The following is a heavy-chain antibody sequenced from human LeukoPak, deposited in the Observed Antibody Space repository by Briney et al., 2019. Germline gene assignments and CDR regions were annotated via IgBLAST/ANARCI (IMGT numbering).Heavy chain of an antibody. CDR2: ISAYNGNT. Sequence: GASVKVSCKASGYTFTSCGISWVRQAPGQGLEWMGWISAYNGNTNYAQKLQGRVTMTRDTSISTAYMELSRLRSDDTAVYYCARVGGYQSAGFDYWGQGTLVTVSS. CDR1: GYTFTSCG. J-gene: IGHJ4*02. CDR3: ARVGGYQSAGFDY. V-gene: IGHV1-18*01. D-gene: IGHD3-22*01.